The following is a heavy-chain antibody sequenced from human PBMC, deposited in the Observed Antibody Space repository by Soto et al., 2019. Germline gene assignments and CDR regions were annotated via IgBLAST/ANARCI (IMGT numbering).Heavy chain of an antibody. Sequence: LSLTCAVSGDSVTSNVWWSWVRQPPGKGLEWIGEAYHNGLTDYNPSLKSRVTMSVDTSKNEFSLKLTSLTAADTAIYYCARDAAVPGESDRFDYWGQGTLVTVSS. CDR2: AYHNGLT. V-gene: IGHV4-4*02. D-gene: IGHD6-19*01. J-gene: IGHJ4*02. CDR3: ARDAAVPGESDRFDY. CDR1: GDSVTSNVW.